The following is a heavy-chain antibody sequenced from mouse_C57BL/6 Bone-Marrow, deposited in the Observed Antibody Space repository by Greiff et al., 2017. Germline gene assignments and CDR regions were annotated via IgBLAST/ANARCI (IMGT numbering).Heavy chain of an antibody. J-gene: IGHJ4*01. V-gene: IGHV1-81*01. CDR1: GYTFTSYG. CDR2: IYPRSGNT. Sequence: QVQLQQSGAELARPGASVKLSCKASGYTFTSYGISWVKQRTGQGLEWIGEIYPRSGNTSYNEKFKGTATLTADKSSSTAYIELRSLTSEDSAVYFCGRLGAYYAMDYWGQGTSVTVSS. CDR3: GRLGAYYAMDY.